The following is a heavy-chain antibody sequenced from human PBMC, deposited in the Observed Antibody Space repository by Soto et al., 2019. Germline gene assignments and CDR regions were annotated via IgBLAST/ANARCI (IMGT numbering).Heavy chain of an antibody. CDR2: ISGSSGSK. CDR1: GFIFNDYY. V-gene: IGHV3-11*06. Sequence: GGSLRLSCAASGFIFNDYYMSWIRQAPGKGLEWVSIISGSSGSKKYADLAKGRFTISRDNAKKSLYLEMSSLRAEDTAVYYCARYAAEVNTFFDFWGQGTQVTVS. D-gene: IGHD4-4*01. CDR3: ARYAAEVNTFFDF. J-gene: IGHJ4*02.